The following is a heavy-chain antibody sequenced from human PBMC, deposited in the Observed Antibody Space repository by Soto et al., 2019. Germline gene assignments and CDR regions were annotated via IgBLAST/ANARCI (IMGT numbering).Heavy chain of an antibody. Sequence: SETLSLTCTVSGGSISSGGYYWSWIRQHPGKGLEWIGYIYYSGSTYYNPSLKSRVTISVDTSKNQFSLKLSSVTAADTAVYYCARASRDNYYDSSGYSPWGQGTLVTVSS. J-gene: IGHJ5*02. D-gene: IGHD3-22*01. CDR2: IYYSGST. V-gene: IGHV4-31*03. CDR3: ARASRDNYYDSSGYSP. CDR1: GGSISSGGYY.